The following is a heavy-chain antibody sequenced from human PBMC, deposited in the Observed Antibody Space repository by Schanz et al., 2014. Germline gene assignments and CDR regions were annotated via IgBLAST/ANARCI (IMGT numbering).Heavy chain of an antibody. V-gene: IGHV4-4*07. CDR3: ARVVLGGDAFDI. Sequence: QVQLQESGPALVKPSETLSLTCTVSRGSISSEYWSWIRQPAGKGLEWIGRIYNSGKTNYNPSLESRVSMSVDTSKKQLSLKLRSVSAADTAVYYCARVVLGGDAFDIWGQGTMVTVSS. CDR2: IYNSGKT. J-gene: IGHJ3*02. CDR1: RGSISSEY. D-gene: IGHD3-10*01.